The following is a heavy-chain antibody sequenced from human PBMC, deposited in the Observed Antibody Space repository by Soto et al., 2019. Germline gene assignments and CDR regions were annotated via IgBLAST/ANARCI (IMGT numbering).Heavy chain of an antibody. CDR3: ARPIVVVPAAMKGCAFDI. CDR2: IYWDDDK. CDR1: GFSLSTSGVG. Sequence: QITLKESGPTLVKPTQTLTLTCTFSGFSLSTSGVGVGWIRQPPGKALEWLALIYWDDDKRYSPSLKSRLTITKDTSKNQVVRTMTNMDPVDTATYYCARPIVVVPAAMKGCAFDIWGQGTMVTVSS. V-gene: IGHV2-5*02. J-gene: IGHJ3*02. D-gene: IGHD2-2*01.